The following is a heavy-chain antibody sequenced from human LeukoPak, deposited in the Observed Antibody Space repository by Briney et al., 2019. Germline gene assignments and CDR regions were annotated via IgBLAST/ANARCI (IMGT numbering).Heavy chain of an antibody. D-gene: IGHD3-9*01. CDR3: ARGRVLRYFDWLSP. CDR1: GDTFSSYA. J-gene: IGHJ5*02. Sequence: GASVKVSCKASGDTFSSYAISWVRQAPGQGLEWMGGIIPIFGTANYAQKFQGRVTITTDESTSTAYMELSSLRSEDTAVYYCARGRVLRYFDWLSPWGQGTLVTVSS. CDR2: IIPIFGTA. V-gene: IGHV1-69*05.